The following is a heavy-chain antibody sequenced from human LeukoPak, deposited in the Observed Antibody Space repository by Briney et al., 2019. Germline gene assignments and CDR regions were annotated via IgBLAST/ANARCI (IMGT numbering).Heavy chain of an antibody. J-gene: IGHJ4*02. CDR2: MNPNSGNT. V-gene: IGHV1-8*01. D-gene: IGHD6-19*01. Sequence: GASVKVSCKASGYTFTSYDINWVRQATGQGLEWMGWMNPNSGNTDYAQKFQGRVTMTRNTSIRTAYMELSSLRSEDMAVYYCVRVRPVAGTRPFDYWGQGTLVTVSS. CDR1: GYTFTSYD. CDR3: VRVRPVAGTRPFDY.